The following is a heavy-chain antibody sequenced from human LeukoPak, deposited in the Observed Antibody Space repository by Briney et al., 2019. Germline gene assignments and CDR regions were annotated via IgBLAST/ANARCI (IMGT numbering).Heavy chain of an antibody. CDR2: IWHDVSNK. D-gene: IGHD1-1*01. Sequence: GTSLKLSCTASGFTFSSYGMHWVRQAPGKGLEWVAVIWHDVSNKYYADSVKGRFTISRDNSKNTLYLQMDSLRAEDTGLYYCGKDTTQSRGYFDYWGQGTLVTVSS. CDR1: GFTFSSYG. CDR3: GKDTTQSRGYFDY. V-gene: IGHV3-33*06. J-gene: IGHJ4*03.